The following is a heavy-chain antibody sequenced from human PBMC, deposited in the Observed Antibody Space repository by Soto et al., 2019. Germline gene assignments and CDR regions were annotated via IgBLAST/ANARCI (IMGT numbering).Heavy chain of an antibody. CDR1: GFSISNTY. D-gene: IGHD3-3*01. Sequence: GGSLRLSCAASGFSISNTYMSWVRHAPGKGLEWVSVLHSGGNTYYADAVKGRFTISRDNSKNTLYLLMNSLRAEDTAVYYCVREAEYDFWSGTGWFDPWGQGTLVTVSS. V-gene: IGHV3-66*01. CDR3: VREAEYDFWSGTGWFDP. J-gene: IGHJ5*02. CDR2: LHSGGNT.